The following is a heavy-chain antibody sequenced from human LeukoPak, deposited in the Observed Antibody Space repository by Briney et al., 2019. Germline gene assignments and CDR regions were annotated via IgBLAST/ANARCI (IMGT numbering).Heavy chain of an antibody. D-gene: IGHD3-10*01. V-gene: IGHV3-7*01. J-gene: IGHJ4*02. Sequence: GGSLRLSCAASGFAFSNYWMTWVRQAPGKGLEWVANIKQDGSEKYYVDSVKGRFTSSRDNAKNSLYLQMNSLRAEDTAVYYCARITMVRGARKDDYWGQGTLVTVSS. CDR1: GFAFSNYW. CDR3: ARITMVRGARKDDY. CDR2: IKQDGSEK.